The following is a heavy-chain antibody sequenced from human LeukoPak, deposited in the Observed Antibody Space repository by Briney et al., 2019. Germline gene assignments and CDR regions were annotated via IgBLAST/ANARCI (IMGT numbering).Heavy chain of an antibody. CDR1: VYTFPSYD. D-gene: IGHD4-23*01. CDR3: ARCPVDYYYYMDV. CDR2: MNHNSGKT. V-gene: IGHV1-8*01. J-gene: IGHJ6*03. Sequence: AAVKVSCKASVYTFPSYDFNWLRQATGQGSEWRGWMNHNSGKTGYAQKFQGRVTMNRNTSISTAYMELSSLRSEDTAVYYCARCPVDYYYYMDVWGKGTTVTVSS.